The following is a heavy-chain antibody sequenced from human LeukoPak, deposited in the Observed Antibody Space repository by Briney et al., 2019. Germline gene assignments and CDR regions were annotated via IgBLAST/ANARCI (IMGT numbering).Heavy chain of an antibody. CDR1: GFTFSSYW. CDR3: AKDHSSSWSVDY. Sequence: GGSLRLSCAASGFTFSSYWMIWVRQAPGKGLEWVANIKQDGSEKHYVDSVKGRFTISRDNSKNTLYLQMNSLGAEDTAVYYCAKDHSSSWSVDYWGQGTLVTVSS. D-gene: IGHD6-13*01. V-gene: IGHV3-7*01. CDR2: IKQDGSEK. J-gene: IGHJ4*02.